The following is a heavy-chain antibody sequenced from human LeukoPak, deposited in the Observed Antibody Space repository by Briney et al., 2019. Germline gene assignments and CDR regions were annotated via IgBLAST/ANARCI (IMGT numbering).Heavy chain of an antibody. V-gene: IGHV1-2*02. CDR3: ATRGEGSSWTFDY. Sequence: ASVTVSCKASGYTFTGYYMHWVRQAPGQGLEWMGWINPNSGGTNYAQKFQGRVTMTRDTSISTAYMELSSLRSDDTAMYYCATRGEGSSWTFDYWGQGTLVTVSS. CDR1: GYTFTGYY. CDR2: INPNSGGT. J-gene: IGHJ4*02. D-gene: IGHD6-13*01.